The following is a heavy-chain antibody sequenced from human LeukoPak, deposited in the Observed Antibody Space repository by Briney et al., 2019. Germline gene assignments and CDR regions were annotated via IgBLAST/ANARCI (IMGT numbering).Heavy chain of an antibody. CDR1: GFTFSSYS. V-gene: IGHV3-21*01. Sequence: PGGSLRLSCAASGFTFSSYSMNWVRQAPGKGLEWVSSISSGSSYIYYADSVKGRFTISRDNAKNSLYLQMNSLRAEDTAVYYCASLPGENYWGQGTLVTVSS. CDR3: ASLPGENY. J-gene: IGHJ4*02. D-gene: IGHD3-10*01. CDR2: ISSGSSYI.